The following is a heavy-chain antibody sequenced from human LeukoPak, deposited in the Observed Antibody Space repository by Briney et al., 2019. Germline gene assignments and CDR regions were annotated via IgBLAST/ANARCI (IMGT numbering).Heavy chain of an antibody. Sequence: SETLSLTCAVYGGSFSGYYWSWIRQPSGKGLEWIGEINHSGSTNYNPSLKSRVTISVDTSKNQFSLKLSSVTAADTAVYYCARGLYCSSTSCYGIAYWFDPWGQGTLVTVSS. CDR2: INHSGST. CDR3: ARGLYCSSTSCYGIAYWFDP. CDR1: GGSFSGYY. D-gene: IGHD2-2*01. J-gene: IGHJ5*02. V-gene: IGHV4-34*01.